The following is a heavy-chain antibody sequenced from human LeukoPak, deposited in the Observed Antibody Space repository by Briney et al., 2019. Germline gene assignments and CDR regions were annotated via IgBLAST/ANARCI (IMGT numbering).Heavy chain of an antibody. D-gene: IGHD6-19*01. Sequence: GGSLRLSCAASGFTLSTYAMSWVRQTPGKGLEWVAATSSSDAGTYHADSVRGRFTISRDNAKNSLYLQMNSLRAEDTAVYYCARDRGAVAGIWDYWGQGTLVTVSS. J-gene: IGHJ4*02. CDR1: GFTLSTYA. CDR2: TSSSDAGT. V-gene: IGHV3-23*01. CDR3: ARDRGAVAGIWDY.